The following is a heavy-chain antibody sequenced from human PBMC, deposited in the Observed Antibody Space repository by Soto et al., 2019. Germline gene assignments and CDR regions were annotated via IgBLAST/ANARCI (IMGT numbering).Heavy chain of an antibody. J-gene: IGHJ4*01. CDR2: ISYDGSNK. V-gene: IGHV3-30-3*01. CDR1: GFTFSSYA. D-gene: IGHD3-22*01. Sequence: QVQLVESGGGVVQPGRSLRLSCAASGFTFSSYAMHWVRQAPGKGLEWVAVISYDGSNKYYADSVKGRFTISRDNSKNPLYLQMNSLRAEDTAVYYCARDNSHDSSGYYYGYFDCWGQGTLVTVSS. CDR3: ARDNSHDSSGYYYGYFDC.